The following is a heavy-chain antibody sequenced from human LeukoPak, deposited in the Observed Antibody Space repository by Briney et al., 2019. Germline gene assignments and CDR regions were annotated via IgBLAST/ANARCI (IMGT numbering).Heavy chain of an antibody. V-gene: IGHV3-9*01. CDR3: VKDIASVVYCSGGTCYFDY. J-gene: IGHJ4*02. D-gene: IGHD2-15*01. Sequence: GRSLRLSCVASGFTFDDYAMHWVRQAPGKGREWVAGVSWNSRNNMGYADSVKGRFTISRDNAKNSVYLQMNSLRSEDTALYYCVKDIASVVYCSGGTCYFDYWGQGTLVIVSS. CDR2: VSWNSRNNM. CDR1: GFTFDDYA.